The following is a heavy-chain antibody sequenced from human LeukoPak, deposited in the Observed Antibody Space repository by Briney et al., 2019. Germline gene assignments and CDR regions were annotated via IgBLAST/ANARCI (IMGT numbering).Heavy chain of an antibody. CDR2: ISSSSSYI. CDR1: GFTFSSYS. V-gene: IGHV3-21*01. J-gene: IGHJ4*02. D-gene: IGHD2-15*01. Sequence: PGGSLRLSCAASGFTFSSYSMNWVRQAPGKGLEWVSSISSSSSYIYYADSVKGRFTISRDNAKNSLYLQMNSLRAEDTAVYYCARASWGSAVVLAATASDFWGQGTLVTVSS. CDR3: ARASWGSAVVLAATASDF.